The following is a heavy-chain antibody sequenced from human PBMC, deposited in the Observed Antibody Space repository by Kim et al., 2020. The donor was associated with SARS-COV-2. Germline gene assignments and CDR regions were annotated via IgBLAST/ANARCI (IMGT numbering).Heavy chain of an antibody. D-gene: IGHD6-13*01. J-gene: IGHJ4*02. CDR3: AKDMLGSSWYGNIDY. V-gene: IGHV3-9*01. Sequence: SVKGRFTISRDNAKNSLYLQMNSLRAEDTALYYCAKDMLGSSWYGNIDYWGQGTLVTVSS.